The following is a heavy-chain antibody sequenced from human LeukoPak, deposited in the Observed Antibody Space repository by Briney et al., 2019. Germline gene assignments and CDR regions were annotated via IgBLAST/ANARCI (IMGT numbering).Heavy chain of an antibody. D-gene: IGHD5-12*01. V-gene: IGHV4-59*08. CDR3: ARMGGYSGYATH. J-gene: IGHJ4*02. Sequence: SETLSLTCTVSGGSISTYYWSWIRQPPGKGLEWIGYIHYSGTTSYNPSLKNRVTTSLDTSKNQFSLNLSSVTAADTAVYYCARMGGYSGYATHWGQGTLVTVSS. CDR1: GGSISTYY. CDR2: IHYSGTT.